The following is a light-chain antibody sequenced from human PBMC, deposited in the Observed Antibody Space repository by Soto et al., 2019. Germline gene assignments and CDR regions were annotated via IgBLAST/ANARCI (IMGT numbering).Light chain of an antibody. CDR3: HNIFVKGKLIKLTLWIT. CDR2: DAS. CDR1: QDITNY. V-gene: IGKV1-33*01. Sequence: DIQMTQSPSSLSASVGDRVAITCQASQDITNYLNWCQQKPGKAPNLLIYDASNLETGVPSRFSGSESGTDFTFTISSLQPEDIATYNYHNIFVKGKLIKLTLWITFGQGTRLEIK. J-gene: IGKJ5*01.